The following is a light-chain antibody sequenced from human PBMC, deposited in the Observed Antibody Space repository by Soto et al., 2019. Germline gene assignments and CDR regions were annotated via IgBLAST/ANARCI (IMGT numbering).Light chain of an antibody. CDR3: QSYDSSLSGVV. CDR2: GNS. CDR1: SSNIGAGYD. Sequence: QSVLTQPPSLSLAPGQRVTISCTGSSSNIGAGYDVHWYQQLPGTAPKLLIYGNSNRTSGVPDRFSGSKSGTSASLAITGLQAEDEADYYCQSYDSSLSGVVFGGGTKLTVL. V-gene: IGLV1-40*01. J-gene: IGLJ2*01.